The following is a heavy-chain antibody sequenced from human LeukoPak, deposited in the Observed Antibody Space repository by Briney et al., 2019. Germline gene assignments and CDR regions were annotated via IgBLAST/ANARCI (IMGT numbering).Heavy chain of an antibody. CDR2: IIPIFGTA. CDR1: GGTFSSYA. D-gene: IGHD4-11*01. V-gene: IGHV1-69*01. CDR3: ARPHYSNYLYYFDY. Sequence: SVKVSSKASGGTFSSYAISWVRQAPGQGLEWMGGIIPIFGTANYAQKFQGRVTITADESTSTAYMELSSLRSEDTAVYYCARPHYSNYLYYFDYWGQGTLVTVSS. J-gene: IGHJ4*02.